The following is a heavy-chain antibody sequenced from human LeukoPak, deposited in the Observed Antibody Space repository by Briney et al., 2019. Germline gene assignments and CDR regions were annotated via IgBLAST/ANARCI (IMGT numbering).Heavy chain of an antibody. CDR3: ARVQWFGSGDWFDP. D-gene: IGHD3-10*01. CDR1: GRSISSGDYY. J-gene: IGHJ5*02. CDR2: IYNSGST. Sequence: SQTLSLTCTVSGRSISSGDYYWSWIRQPPGKGLEWIGYIYNSGSTSYNSSLKSRVTLSVNTSKNQFSLKLSSVTAADTAVYYCARVQWFGSGDWFDPWGQGTLVIVSS. V-gene: IGHV4-30-4*01.